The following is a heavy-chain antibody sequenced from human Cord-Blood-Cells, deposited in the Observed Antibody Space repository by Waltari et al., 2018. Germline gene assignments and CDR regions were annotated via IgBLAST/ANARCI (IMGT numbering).Heavy chain of an antibody. Sequence: EVQLVESGGGLIQPGGSLRLSCADSGFTVSSNYMSWVRQAPGKGLEWVSVIYSGGSTYYADSVKGRFTISRDNSKNTLYLQMNSLRAEDTAVYYCARLDSSSWSHFDYWGQGTLVTVSS. CDR2: IYSGGST. CDR3: ARLDSSSWSHFDY. CDR1: GFTVSSNY. D-gene: IGHD6-13*01. V-gene: IGHV3-53*01. J-gene: IGHJ4*02.